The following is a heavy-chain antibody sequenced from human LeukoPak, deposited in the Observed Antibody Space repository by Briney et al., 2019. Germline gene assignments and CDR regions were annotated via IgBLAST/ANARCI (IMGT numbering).Heavy chain of an antibody. CDR1: GFTFSSYA. CDR3: ARGEGRGYCSSTSCYVVSGYFQH. V-gene: IGHV3-30-3*01. D-gene: IGHD2-2*01. Sequence: PGGSLRLSCAASGFTFSSYAMHWVRQAPGKGLEWVAVTSYDGSNKYYADSVKGRFTISRDNSKNTLYLQMNSLRAEDTAVYYCARGEGRGYCSSTSCYVVSGYFQHWGQGTLVTVSS. J-gene: IGHJ1*01. CDR2: TSYDGSNK.